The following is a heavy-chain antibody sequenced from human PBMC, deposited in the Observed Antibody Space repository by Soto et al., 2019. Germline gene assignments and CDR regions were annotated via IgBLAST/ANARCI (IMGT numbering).Heavy chain of an antibody. V-gene: IGHV3-11*01. Sequence: GGSMRLSCAACGLTFSDYYIHWIRRAPGKGLEWISYISGNGEIIQYAASARGRFTISRDNAENSVYLEMDSLRAEDTVLYYCARDVDADFRTDFDYWGRGTLVTVSS. D-gene: IGHD4-17*01. CDR1: GLTFSDYY. CDR3: ARDVDADFRTDFDY. CDR2: ISGNGEII. J-gene: IGHJ4*02.